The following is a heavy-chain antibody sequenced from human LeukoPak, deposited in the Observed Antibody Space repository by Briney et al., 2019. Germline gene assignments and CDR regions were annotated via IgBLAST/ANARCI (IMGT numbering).Heavy chain of an antibody. D-gene: IGHD3-22*01. J-gene: IGHJ4*02. Sequence: PSETLSLTCTVSGGSINSNSYYWGWLRQPPGKGLEWIANIYYSGSTSYNPSLRSRVTISVDTSKNQFSLRLTSVTAADTAVYYCARADNLFDSSGYYWTVWGQGTLVTVSS. CDR3: ARADNLFDSSGYYWTV. V-gene: IGHV4-39*07. CDR1: GGSINSNSYY. CDR2: IYYSGST.